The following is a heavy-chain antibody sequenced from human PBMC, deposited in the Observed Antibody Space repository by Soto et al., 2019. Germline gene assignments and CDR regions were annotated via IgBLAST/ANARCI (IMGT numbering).Heavy chain of an antibody. CDR3: ATDSGSYSGYSYYAMDV. Sequence: GGSLRLSCAASGLTFSGYEMNWVRQAPGKGLEWVSYISSSGSSISYADSVRGRFTITRDNAKNSLYLQMNSLRAEDTAVYYCATDSGSYSGYSYYAMDVWGQGTTVTVSS. CDR1: GLTFSGYE. V-gene: IGHV3-48*03. D-gene: IGHD1-26*01. J-gene: IGHJ6*02. CDR2: ISSSGSSI.